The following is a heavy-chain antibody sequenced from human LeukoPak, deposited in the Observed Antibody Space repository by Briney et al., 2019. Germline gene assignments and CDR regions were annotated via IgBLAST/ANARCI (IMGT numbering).Heavy chain of an antibody. D-gene: IGHD2-15*01. CDR3: ARDRNCSGDNCFDAFDI. J-gene: IGHJ3*02. CDR1: GFTFSNYA. CDR2: ISYDGSNK. Sequence: GGSLRLSCAASGFTFSNYAIHWVRQAPGKGLEWVAVISYDGSNKYYADSVKGRFTISRDSSENTLYLQVNSLRAEDTAVYYCARDRNCSGDNCFDAFDIWGQGTVVTVSS. V-gene: IGHV3-30-3*01.